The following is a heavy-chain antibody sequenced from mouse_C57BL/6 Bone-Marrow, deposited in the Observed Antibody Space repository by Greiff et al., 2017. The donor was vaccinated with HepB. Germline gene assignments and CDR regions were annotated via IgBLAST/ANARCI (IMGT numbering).Heavy chain of an antibody. D-gene: IGHD1-1*01. CDR1: GYAFSSSW. CDR3: ERWNYGSGGGDYAMDD. J-gene: IGHJ4*01. Sequence: QVQLKQSGPELVKPGASVKISCKASGYAFSSSWMNWVKQRPGQGLEWIGRIYPGDGDTNYNGKFKGKATLTADKSSSTAYMQLSSLTSEDSAVYFCERWNYGSGGGDYAMDDWGQGTSGTVSS. V-gene: IGHV1-82*01. CDR2: IYPGDGDT.